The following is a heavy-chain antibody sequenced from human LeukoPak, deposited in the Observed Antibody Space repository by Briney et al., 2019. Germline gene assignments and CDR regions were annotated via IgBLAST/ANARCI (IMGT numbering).Heavy chain of an antibody. V-gene: IGHV3-43*02. Sequence: PGGSLRLSCAASGFTFDDYAVYWVRQSPGKGLEWVSLISGDGDSTYYADFVRGRFTMTRDNSKRSVYLQMNSLTTEDSALYYCAKESLAAAGFFDSWGQGTLVTVSS. CDR1: GFTFDDYA. J-gene: IGHJ4*02. CDR2: ISGDGDST. CDR3: AKESLAAAGFFDS. D-gene: IGHD6-13*01.